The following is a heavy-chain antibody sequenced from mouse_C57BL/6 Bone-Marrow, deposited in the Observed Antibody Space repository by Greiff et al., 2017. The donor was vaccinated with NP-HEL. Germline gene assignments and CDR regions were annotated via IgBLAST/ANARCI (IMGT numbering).Heavy chain of an antibody. D-gene: IGHD2-5*01. V-gene: IGHV5-9-1*02. CDR3: TRDKHYSNPAWFAY. CDR2: ISSGGDYI. CDR1: GFTFSSYA. J-gene: IGHJ3*01. Sequence: EVQVVESGEGLVKPGGSLKLSCAASGFTFSSYAMSWVRQTPEKRLEWVAYISSGGDYIYYADTVKGRFTISRDNARNTLYLQMSSLKSEDTAMYYCTRDKHYSNPAWFAYWGQGTLVTVSA.